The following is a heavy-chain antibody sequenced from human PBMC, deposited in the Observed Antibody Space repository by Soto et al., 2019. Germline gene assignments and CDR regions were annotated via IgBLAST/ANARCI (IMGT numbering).Heavy chain of an antibody. V-gene: IGHV4-61*01. J-gene: IGHJ3*02. CDR1: GGSVSSGSYY. Sequence: ASETLSLTCTVSGGSVSSGSYYWSWIRQPPGKGLEWIGFIYYSGNTNYNPSLKSRVTISVDTSKNQFSLRLSSVTAADTAVYYCARWDTALPFDTWGQGTMVTVSS. CDR3: ARWDTALPFDT. D-gene: IGHD5-18*01. CDR2: IYYSGNT.